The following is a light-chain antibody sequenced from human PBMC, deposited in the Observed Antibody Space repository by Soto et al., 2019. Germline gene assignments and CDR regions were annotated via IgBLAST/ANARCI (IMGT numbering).Light chain of an antibody. CDR1: QSISSY. CDR3: QKYNSPPRT. J-gene: IGKJ1*01. Sequence: DIQMTQSPSSLSASVGDRVTITCRASQSISSYLNWYQQKPGKAPKLLIYAASSLQSGVPSRFSGSGSGTDFTLTISSLQPEDFATYFCQKYNSPPRTFGQGTKVDIK. CDR2: AAS. V-gene: IGKV1-39*01.